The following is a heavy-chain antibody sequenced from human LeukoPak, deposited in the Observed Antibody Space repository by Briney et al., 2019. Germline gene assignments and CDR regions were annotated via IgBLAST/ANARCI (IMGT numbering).Heavy chain of an antibody. D-gene: IGHD6-19*01. V-gene: IGHV1-46*01. Sequence: ASVKVSCKTSGYTFTDYNLHWVRQAPGQRLEWMGIIKPSGGDTSYAQTFQGRVFMTRDTSTSTAYMDLRSLRSDDTAVYYCARDLRYSSGWSASGMDVWGKGTTVTISS. CDR1: GYTFTDYN. CDR3: ARDLRYSSGWSASGMDV. CDR2: IKPSGGDT. J-gene: IGHJ6*03.